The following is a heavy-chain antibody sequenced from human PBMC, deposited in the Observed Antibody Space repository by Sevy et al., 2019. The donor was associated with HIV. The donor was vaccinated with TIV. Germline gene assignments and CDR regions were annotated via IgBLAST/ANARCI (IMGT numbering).Heavy chain of an antibody. Sequence: GGSLRLSCAASGFTFSDYYMSWIRQAPGKGLEWVSYISSSGSTIYYADSLKGRFTISRDNAKKSLSLQMNSRRAEDTVVYYCARGYYDSSGYLDAFDIWGQGTMVTVSS. CDR2: ISSSGSTI. CDR3: ARGYYDSSGYLDAFDI. J-gene: IGHJ3*02. CDR1: GFTFSDYY. V-gene: IGHV3-11*01. D-gene: IGHD3-22*01.